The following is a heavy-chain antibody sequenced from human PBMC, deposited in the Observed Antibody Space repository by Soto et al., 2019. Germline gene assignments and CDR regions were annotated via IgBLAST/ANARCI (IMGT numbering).Heavy chain of an antibody. J-gene: IGHJ4*02. D-gene: IGHD3-9*01. Sequence: QVQLVESGGGVVQPGKSLRLSCATSGFTFNYYGFHWVRQAPGKGLERVAVISYDGGTIYYADAVKGQFTITRDVSKNTVFLQMNRLRREDTGFYYCAKSASDSYDVLADWGQGTLVTVSS. V-gene: IGHV3-30*18. CDR2: ISYDGGTI. CDR1: GFTFNYYG. CDR3: AKSASDSYDVLAD.